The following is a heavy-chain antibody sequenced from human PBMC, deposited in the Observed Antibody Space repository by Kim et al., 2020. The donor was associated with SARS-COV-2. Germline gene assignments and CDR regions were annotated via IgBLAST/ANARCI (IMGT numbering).Heavy chain of an antibody. CDR2: ISHSGDT. D-gene: IGHD6-19*01. CDR3: ARQVVTGWFNFVM. Sequence: SETLSLTCSVSGSPFGYAYYWGWIRQPPGRGLEWIGSISHSGDTYYKTSVQSRITISVDTSKNQFSLNLSSVTAADTALYFCARQVVTGWFNFVMWGQG. CDR1: GSPFGYAYY. V-gene: IGHV4-38-2*01. J-gene: IGHJ3*02.